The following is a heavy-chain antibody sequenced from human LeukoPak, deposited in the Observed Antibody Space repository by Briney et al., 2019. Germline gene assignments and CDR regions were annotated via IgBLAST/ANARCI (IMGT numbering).Heavy chain of an antibody. CDR1: GFTFSSYS. CDR3: ARAGGGGSYPFDY. CDR2: ISSSSSYI. V-gene: IGHV3-21*01. Sequence: GSLRLSCAASGFTFSSYSMNWVRQAPGKGLEWVSSISSSSSYIYYADSVKGRFTISRDSAKNSLYLQMNSLRAEDTAVYYCARAGGGGSYPFDYWGQGTLVTVSS. J-gene: IGHJ4*02. D-gene: IGHD1-26*01.